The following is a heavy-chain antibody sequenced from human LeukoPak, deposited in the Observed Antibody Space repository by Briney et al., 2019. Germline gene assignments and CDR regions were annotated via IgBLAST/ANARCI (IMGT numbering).Heavy chain of an antibody. V-gene: IGHV4-59*08. J-gene: IGHJ5*02. CDR3: AKGAGPPWFDP. D-gene: IGHD6-19*01. CDR1: GDFITAYY. CDR2: VYYSGST. Sequence: MSSETLSLTCTVSGDFITAYYWSWIRQPPGKGLEWIGYVYYSGSTEYNPSLRSRVTISLEMSKHQFSLNLNSVTAADTAVYYCAKGAGPPWFDPWGQGTLVTVSS.